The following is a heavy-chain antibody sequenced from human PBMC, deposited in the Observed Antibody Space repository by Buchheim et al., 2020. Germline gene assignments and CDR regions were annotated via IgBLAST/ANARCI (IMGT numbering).Heavy chain of an antibody. CDR2: INTNTGNP. V-gene: IGHV7-4-1*02. J-gene: IGHJ4*02. CDR3: AIEVASRYYDSSGSYRTFDY. Sequence: QVQLVQSGSELKKPGASVKVSCKASGYTFTSYAMNWVRQAPGQGLEWMGWINTNTGNPTYAQGFTGRFVFSLDTSVSTAYLQISSLKAEDTGVYYCAIEVASRYYDSSGSYRTFDYWGQGTL. CDR1: GYTFTSYA. D-gene: IGHD3-22*01.